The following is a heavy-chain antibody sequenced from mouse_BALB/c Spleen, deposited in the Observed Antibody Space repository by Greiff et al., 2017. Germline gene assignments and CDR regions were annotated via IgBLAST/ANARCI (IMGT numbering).Heavy chain of an antibody. CDR3: ARKIYGYEDY. CDR2: IDPANGNT. J-gene: IGHJ2*01. D-gene: IGHD1-2*01. Sequence: VHVKQSGAELVKPGASVKLSCTASGFNIKDTYMHWVKQRPEQGLEWIGRIDPANGNTKYDPKFQGKATITADTSSNTAYLQLSSLTSEDTAVYYCARKIYGYEDYWGQGTTLTVSS. V-gene: IGHV14-3*02. CDR1: GFNIKDTY.